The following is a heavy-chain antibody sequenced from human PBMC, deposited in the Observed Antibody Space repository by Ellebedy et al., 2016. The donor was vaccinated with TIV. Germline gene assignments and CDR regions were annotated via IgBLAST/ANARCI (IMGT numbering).Heavy chain of an antibody. V-gene: IGHV4-39*07. CDR3: ARDEYNISWFKY. Sequence: MPSETLSLTCTVSGGSIRTSIYYWGWIRQPPGKGLELIGTLSYSGSTYYNPSLKSRVTISVDTSKNQLSLKLSSVTAADAAVYYCARDEYNISWFKYWGQGTLVTVSS. CDR2: LSYSGST. D-gene: IGHD6-13*01. J-gene: IGHJ4*02. CDR1: GGSIRTSIYY.